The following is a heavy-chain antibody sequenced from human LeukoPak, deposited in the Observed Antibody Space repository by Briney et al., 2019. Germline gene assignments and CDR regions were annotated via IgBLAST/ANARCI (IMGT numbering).Heavy chain of an antibody. CDR1: GYSFTSYW. D-gene: IGHD1-26*01. J-gene: IGHJ6*02. CDR3: ARISGSYSNYYYGMDV. V-gene: IGHV5-51*01. CDR2: IYPGDSDT. Sequence: GGSLKISCKGSGYSFTSYWIGWGRQMPGKGLEWMGIIYPGDSDTRYSPSFQGQVTISADKSISTAYLQWSSLKASDTAMYYCARISGSYSNYYYGMDVWGQGTTVTVSS.